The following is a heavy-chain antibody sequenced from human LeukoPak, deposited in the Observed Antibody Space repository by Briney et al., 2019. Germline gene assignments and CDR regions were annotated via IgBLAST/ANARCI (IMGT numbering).Heavy chain of an antibody. J-gene: IGHJ5*02. Sequence: ASVKVSCKASGYTFTSYAMNWVRQAPGQGLEWMGWINTNIGNPTYAQGFTGRFVFSLDTSVSTAYLQISSLKAEDTAVYYCAREGDDYGDYVWFDPWGQGTLVTVSS. V-gene: IGHV7-4-1*02. CDR1: GYTFTSYA. CDR3: AREGDDYGDYVWFDP. CDR2: INTNIGNP. D-gene: IGHD4-17*01.